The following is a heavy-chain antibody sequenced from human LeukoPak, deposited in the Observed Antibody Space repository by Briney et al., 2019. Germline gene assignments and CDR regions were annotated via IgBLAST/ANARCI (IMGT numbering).Heavy chain of an antibody. CDR1: GYSIRNGYH. J-gene: IGHJ5*02. CDR3: ARESNYHGSGTGWFDP. CDR2: IYASGIT. D-gene: IGHD3-10*01. Sequence: SETLSLTCSVSGYSIRNGYHWSWIRLPAGKGLEWIGRIYASGITKYNPSLKSRVTISVDTSKNQFSLNLSSVTPADTAVYYCARESNYHGSGTGWFDPWGQGTLVTVSS. V-gene: IGHV4-4*07.